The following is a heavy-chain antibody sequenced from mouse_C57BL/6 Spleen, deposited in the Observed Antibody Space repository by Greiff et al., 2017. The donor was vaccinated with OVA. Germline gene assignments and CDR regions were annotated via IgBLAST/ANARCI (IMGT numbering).Heavy chain of an antibody. Sequence: EVQLVESGGGLAKPGGSLKLSCAASGFTFSSYAMSWVRQTPEKRLEWVATISDGGSYTYYPDNVKGRFTISRDNAKNNLYLHMSHLKSEDTAMYYCTRDGLRTPFAYWGQGTLVTVSA. CDR1: GFTFSSYA. D-gene: IGHD1-1*01. CDR3: TRDGLRTPFAY. V-gene: IGHV5-4*01. J-gene: IGHJ3*01. CDR2: ISDGGSYT.